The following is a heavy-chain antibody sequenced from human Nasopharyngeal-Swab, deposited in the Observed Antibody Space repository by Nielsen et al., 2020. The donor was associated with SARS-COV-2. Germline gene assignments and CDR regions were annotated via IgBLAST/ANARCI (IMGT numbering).Heavy chain of an antibody. CDR2: INHRGNT. Sequence: SQPLSLTCDVSGFSIISNHYWGWIRQSPGKRLEWIATINHRGNTYYNPSLESRVTISADTSKDHFFLRVTSVTAADTAVYYCVRLYYDLLTGYFSVGGNFDYWGPGTLVTVSS. J-gene: IGHJ4*02. D-gene: IGHD3-9*01. V-gene: IGHV4-38-2*01. CDR3: VRLYYDLLTGYFSVGGNFDY. CDR1: GFSIISNHY.